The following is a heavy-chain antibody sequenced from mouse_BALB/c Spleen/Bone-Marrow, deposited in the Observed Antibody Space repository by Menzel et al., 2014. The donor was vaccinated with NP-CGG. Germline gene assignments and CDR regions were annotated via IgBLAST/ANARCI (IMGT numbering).Heavy chain of an antibody. V-gene: IGHV1-67*01. J-gene: IGHJ4*01. D-gene: IGHD2-14*01. CDR3: ARSGKVRNAMDY. Sequence: QVQLQQSGAELVRPGVSVKISCKGSGYTLXDYAVHWVKQSHTKSLEWIGLISNYYGDATYNQKFKGKATMTVDKSSSTAFLELARLTSEDSAIYYCARSGKVRNAMDYWGQGTSVTVSS. CDR2: ISNYYGDA. CDR1: GYTLXDYA.